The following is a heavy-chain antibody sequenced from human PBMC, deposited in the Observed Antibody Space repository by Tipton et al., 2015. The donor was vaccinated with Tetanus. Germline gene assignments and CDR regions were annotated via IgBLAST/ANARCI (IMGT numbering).Heavy chain of an antibody. V-gene: IGHV4-59*12. CDR1: GGSISSYY. Sequence: TLSLTCTVSGGSISSYYWSWIRQPPGKGLEWIGYIYFNGSTNYNPSLKSRVTISVDRSKNQFSLKLSSVTAADTAVYYCARGQAAGFTVGYYYYYYGMDVWGQGTTVTVSS. J-gene: IGHJ6*02. D-gene: IGHD6-13*01. CDR3: ARGQAAGFTVGYYYYYYGMDV. CDR2: IYFNGST.